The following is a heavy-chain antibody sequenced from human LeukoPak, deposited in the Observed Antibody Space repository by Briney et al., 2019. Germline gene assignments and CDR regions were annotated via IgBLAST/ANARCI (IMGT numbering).Heavy chain of an antibody. Sequence: PGGSLRLSCAAPGFSVISNYMTWVRQAPGKGLEWVSVIYGGGRTYYADSVKDRFTISRDNSKNTLNLQMNSLRGEDTAVYHCARGEGNTMVRGFPSWYFDLWGRGTLVTVSS. V-gene: IGHV3-66*01. J-gene: IGHJ2*01. CDR2: IYGGGRT. D-gene: IGHD3-10*01. CDR1: GFSVISNY. CDR3: ARGEGNTMVRGFPSWYFDL.